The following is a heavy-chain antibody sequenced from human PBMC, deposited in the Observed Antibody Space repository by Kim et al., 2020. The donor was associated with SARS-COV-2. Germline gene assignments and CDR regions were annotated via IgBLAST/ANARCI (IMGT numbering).Heavy chain of an antibody. J-gene: IGHJ3*02. CDR3: ARGSAAAGNYNAFDI. Sequence: VSLKSRITINPDTSKNRFSRQLNSVTPEDTAVYYCARGSAAAGNYNAFDIWGQGTMVTVSS. D-gene: IGHD6-13*01. V-gene: IGHV6-1*01.